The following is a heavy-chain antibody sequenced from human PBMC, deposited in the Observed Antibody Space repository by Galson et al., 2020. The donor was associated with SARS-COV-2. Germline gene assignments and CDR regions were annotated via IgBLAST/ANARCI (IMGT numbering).Heavy chain of an antibody. CDR3: ARGVGEDSSSWYGWYFDY. J-gene: IGHJ4*02. CDR2: IWYDGSNK. Sequence: GGSLRLSCAASGFTFSSYGMHWVRQASGKGLEWVAVIWYDGSNKYYADSVKGRFTISRDNSKNTLYLQMNSLRAEDTAVYYCARGVGEDSSSWYGWYFDYWGQGTLVTVSS. D-gene: IGHD6-13*01. CDR1: GFTFSSYG. V-gene: IGHV3-33*01.